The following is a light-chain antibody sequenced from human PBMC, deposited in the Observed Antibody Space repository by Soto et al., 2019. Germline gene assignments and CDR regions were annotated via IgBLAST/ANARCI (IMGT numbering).Light chain of an antibody. CDR3: QQYGSSPLT. CDR2: GAS. V-gene: IGKV3-20*01. CDR1: QSVSSSY. Sequence: EIVLTQSPGTLSLSPGERATLSCRASQSVSSSYLAWYQQKPGQAPRLLIYGASSRATGIPDRFSGSGSGTDFTLPISILEPEDFAVYYCQQYGSSPLTFGPGTKVDIK. J-gene: IGKJ3*01.